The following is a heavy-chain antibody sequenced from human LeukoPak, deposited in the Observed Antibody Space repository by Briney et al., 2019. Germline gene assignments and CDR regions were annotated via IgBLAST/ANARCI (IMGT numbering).Heavy chain of an antibody. CDR2: IYTGGNT. CDR3: AKARGSGYYSSFDL. Sequence: GGSLRLSCAASRFTVSSNYMSWVRQAPGKGLEWVSIIYTGGNTYYADSVKGRLTISRDNSKNTLFLQMNSLRAEDTAVYYCAKARGSGYYSSFDLWGRGTLVTVSS. J-gene: IGHJ2*01. D-gene: IGHD6-19*01. CDR1: RFTVSSNY. V-gene: IGHV3-66*01.